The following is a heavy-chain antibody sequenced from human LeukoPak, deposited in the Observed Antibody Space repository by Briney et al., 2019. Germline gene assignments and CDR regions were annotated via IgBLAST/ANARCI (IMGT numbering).Heavy chain of an antibody. CDR1: GYTFTRYY. CDR2: FNPSGSST. V-gene: IGHV1-46*01. D-gene: IGHD6-19*01. J-gene: IGHJ4*02. Sequence: ASVKVSCKPSGYTFTRYYMHWVRQAPGEGLEWMGTFNPSGSSTSYAQKVQGRVTMTRDTSTSTFYMELSSLRSEDTVLYYCARDMGSGWYYLDHWGQGTLVTVSS. CDR3: ARDMGSGWYYLDH.